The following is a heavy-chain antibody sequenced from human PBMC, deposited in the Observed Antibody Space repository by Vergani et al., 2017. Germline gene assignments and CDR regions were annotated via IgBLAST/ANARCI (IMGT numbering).Heavy chain of an antibody. CDR2: ISSSSSTI. Sequence: EVQLLESGGGLVQPGGSLRLSCAASGFTFSSYAMSWVRQAPGKGLEWVSYISSSSSTIYYADSVKGRFTISRDNAKNSLYLQMNSLRSEDTAVYYCARSMGAFDIWGQGTMVTVSS. D-gene: IGHD2/OR15-2a*01. CDR1: GFTFSSYA. CDR3: ARSMGAFDI. J-gene: IGHJ3*02. V-gene: IGHV3-48*01.